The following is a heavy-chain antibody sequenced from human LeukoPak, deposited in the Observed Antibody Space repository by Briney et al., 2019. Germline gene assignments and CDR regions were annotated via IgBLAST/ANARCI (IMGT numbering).Heavy chain of an antibody. V-gene: IGHV3-30*02. CDR1: GFTFSSYG. CDR2: IWYDGSNK. J-gene: IGHJ4*02. D-gene: IGHD1-1*01. Sequence: GGSLRLSCAASGFTFSSYGMHWVRQAPGKGLEWVAVIWYDGSNKYYADSVKGRFTISRDNSKNTLYLQMNSLRAEDTAVYYCAKGIGTTGRQGGFDYWGQGTLVTVSS. CDR3: AKGIGTTGRQGGFDY.